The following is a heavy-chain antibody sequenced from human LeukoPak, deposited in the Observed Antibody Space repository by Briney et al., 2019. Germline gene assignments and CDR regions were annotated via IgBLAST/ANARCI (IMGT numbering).Heavy chain of an antibody. J-gene: IGHJ4*02. D-gene: IGHD6-13*01. CDR3: ANMGYSSSWYKDFDY. CDR1: GFTFSSYA. Sequence: SGGSLRLSCAAPGFTFSSYAMSWVRQAPGKGLEWVSAISGSGGSTYYADSVKGRFTISRDNSKNTPYLQMNSLRAEDTAVYYCANMGYSSSWYKDFDYWGQGTLVTVSS. V-gene: IGHV3-23*01. CDR2: ISGSGGST.